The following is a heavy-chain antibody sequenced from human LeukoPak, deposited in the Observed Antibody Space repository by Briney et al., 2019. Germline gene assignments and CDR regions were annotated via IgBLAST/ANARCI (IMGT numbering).Heavy chain of an antibody. D-gene: IGHD3-10*01. Sequence: GGTLRLSCAASGFTFSSYGMSWVRQAPGKGLEWVAAISGSGGSTYYADSVKGRFTISRDNSKNTLYLQMNSLRAEDTAVYYCARERTYYGSGSYYRSGGNYYYYYMDVWGKGTTVTISS. J-gene: IGHJ6*03. CDR2: ISGSGGST. CDR1: GFTFSSYG. V-gene: IGHV3-23*01. CDR3: ARERTYYGSGSYYRSGGNYYYYYMDV.